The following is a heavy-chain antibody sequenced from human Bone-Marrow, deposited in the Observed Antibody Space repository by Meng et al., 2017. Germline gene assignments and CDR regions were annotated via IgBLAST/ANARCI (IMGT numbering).Heavy chain of an antibody. CDR1: GNTFTSYY. D-gene: IGHD3-10*01. V-gene: IGHV1-8*01. CDR2: MNPNSGNT. CDR3: ARYGSGSQIDY. J-gene: IGHJ4*02. Sequence: GLSVQCWTEVKNPGAPVQAPFMSSGNTFTSYYLTWGRQATGKGLEWMGWMNPNSGNTGYAQKFHGRVTMTRNTSISTAYIELSRLRSEDTAVYYCARYGSGSQIDYWGQGTLVTVSS.